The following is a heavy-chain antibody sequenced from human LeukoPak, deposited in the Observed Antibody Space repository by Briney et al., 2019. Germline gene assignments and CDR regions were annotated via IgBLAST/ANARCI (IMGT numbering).Heavy chain of an antibody. J-gene: IGHJ5*02. Sequence: GGSLRLSCAASGFTFSSYSMNWVRQAPGKGLEWVSSISSSSSYIYYADSVKGRFTISRDNAKNHLYLQMNSLRAEDTAVYYCARDLGPEYSSSSGGFWFDPWGQGTLVTVSS. CDR2: ISSSSSYI. V-gene: IGHV3-21*01. D-gene: IGHD6-6*01. CDR3: ARDLGPEYSSSSGGFWFDP. CDR1: GFTFSSYS.